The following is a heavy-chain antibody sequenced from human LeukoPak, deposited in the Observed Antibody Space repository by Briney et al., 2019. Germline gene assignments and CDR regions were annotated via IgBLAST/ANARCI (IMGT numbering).Heavy chain of an antibody. Sequence: PGGSLRLSCAASGFTFSSYWMTWVRQAPGKGLEWVATINQDGSEKYYVDSVKGRFTISRDNAENSLYLQMNSLRAEDTAVYYCARDRGGRTGLDDWGQGTLVTVSS. J-gene: IGHJ4*02. CDR3: ARDRGGRTGLDD. V-gene: IGHV3-7*04. CDR1: GFTFSSYW. CDR2: INQDGSEK. D-gene: IGHD2-15*01.